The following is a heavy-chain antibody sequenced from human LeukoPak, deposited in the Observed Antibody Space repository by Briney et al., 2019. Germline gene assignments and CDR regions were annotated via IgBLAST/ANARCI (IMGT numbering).Heavy chain of an antibody. J-gene: IGHJ6*02. CDR3: ARTGWYYYYYGMDV. CDR1: GGSISSSSYY. Sequence: SETLSLTCTVSGGSISSSSYYWGWIRQPPGKGLEWIGSIYYSGSTYYNPSLKSRVTISVDTSKNQFSLKLSSVTAADTAVYYCARTGWYYYYYGMDVWGQGTTVTVSS. CDR2: IYYSGST. D-gene: IGHD6-19*01. V-gene: IGHV4-39*01.